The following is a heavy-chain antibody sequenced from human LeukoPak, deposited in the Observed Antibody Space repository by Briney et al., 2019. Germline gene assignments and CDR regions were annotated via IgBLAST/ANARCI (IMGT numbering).Heavy chain of an antibody. J-gene: IGHJ4*02. CDR3: AKETGYCSSTSCYGEGYFDY. CDR2: ISWNSGST. D-gene: IGHD2-2*01. CDR1: GFTFNDYA. V-gene: IGHV3-9*03. Sequence: PGRSLRLSCAASGFTFNDYAMHWVRHAPGKGLEWVSGISWNSGSTGYADSVKGRFTISRDNAKNSLYLQMNSLRVEDMALYYCAKETGYCSSTSCYGEGYFDYWGQGTLVTVSS.